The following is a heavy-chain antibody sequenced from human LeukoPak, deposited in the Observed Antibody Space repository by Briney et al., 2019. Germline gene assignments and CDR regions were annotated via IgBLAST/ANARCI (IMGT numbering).Heavy chain of an antibody. CDR3: ARDPYSGNYGAYYYYYMDV. V-gene: IGHV3-30*03. CDR2: VSPDGSHV. Sequence: GGSPSLSCAASGFTFSTFGMNWVRQAAGKGLEWVALVSPDGSHVNYADSVKGRFTISRDNAKNSLYLQMDSLRVEDTAEYYCARDPYSGNYGAYYYYYMDVWGKGTTVTVSS. CDR1: GFTFSTFG. D-gene: IGHD1-26*01. J-gene: IGHJ6*03.